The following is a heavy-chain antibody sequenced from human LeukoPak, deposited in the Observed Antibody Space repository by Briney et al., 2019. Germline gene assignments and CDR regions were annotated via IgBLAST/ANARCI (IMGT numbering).Heavy chain of an antibody. Sequence: SQTLSLTCAVSGGSLSSGGYSWRWLRQPPGKGLEWIGYIYHSGSTYYNPSLKSRVTISVDRSKNQFSLKLSSVTAADTAVYYCARVYGDDGEYYFDYWGQGTLVTVSS. D-gene: IGHD4-17*01. CDR3: ARVYGDDGEYYFDY. CDR2: IYHSGST. J-gene: IGHJ4*02. V-gene: IGHV4-30-2*01. CDR1: GGSLSSGGYS.